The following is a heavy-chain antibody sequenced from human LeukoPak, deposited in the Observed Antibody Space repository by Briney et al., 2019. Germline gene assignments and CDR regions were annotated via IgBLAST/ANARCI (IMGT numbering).Heavy chain of an antibody. Sequence: GGSLRLSCRDSFDWMSWVRQAPGKGLEWVATINHDGRETYYVDSVRGRSTIFRDNAKNSMCLQMTSLRAEDTAVYFCVRGDLDHWGQGTLITVSS. V-gene: IGHV3-7*03. CDR2: INHDGRET. D-gene: IGHD1-1*01. J-gene: IGHJ4*02. CDR1: FDW. CDR3: VRGDLDH.